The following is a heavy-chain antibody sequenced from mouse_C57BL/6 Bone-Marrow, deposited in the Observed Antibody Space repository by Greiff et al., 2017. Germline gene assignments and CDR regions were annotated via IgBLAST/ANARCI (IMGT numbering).Heavy chain of an antibody. V-gene: IGHV2-5*01. CDR3: AKLYSNYFYWYFDV. D-gene: IGHD2-5*01. CDR2: IWRGGST. Sequence: QVQLQQSGPGLVQPSQSLSITCTVSGFSLTSYGVHWVRQSPGKGLEWLGVIWRGGSTDYNAAFMSRLSINKDNSKSQVFFKMNSLQADDTAIYYCAKLYSNYFYWYFDVWGTGTTVTVSS. CDR1: GFSLTSYG. J-gene: IGHJ1*03.